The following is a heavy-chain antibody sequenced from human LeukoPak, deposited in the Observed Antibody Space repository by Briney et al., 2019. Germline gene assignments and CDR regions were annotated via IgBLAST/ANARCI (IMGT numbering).Heavy chain of an antibody. CDR3: AKGEFGRGWPN. CDR1: GFTFSSYA. CDR2: ISNNGVNR. D-gene: IGHD6-19*01. V-gene: IGHV3-23*01. J-gene: IGHJ4*02. Sequence: GSLRLSCAASGFTFSSYAMSWVRQAPRKGLEWVSGISNNGVNRNYADSVKGRFTISRDNSKNTLYLQMNSLRAEDTAVYYCAKGEFGRGWPNWGQGTLVTVSS.